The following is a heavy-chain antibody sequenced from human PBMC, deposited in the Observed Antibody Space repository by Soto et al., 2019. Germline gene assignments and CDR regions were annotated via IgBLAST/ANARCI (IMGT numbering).Heavy chain of an antibody. D-gene: IGHD1-26*01. Sequence: ASVKVSCKASGYTFTSYGISWVRQAPGQGLEWMGWISAYNGNTNYAQKLQGRVTMTTDTSTSTAYMELRSLRSDDTAVYYCARVEWGATKFGVVYWGQGTLVTVSS. CDR1: GYTFTSYG. CDR3: ARVEWGATKFGVVY. CDR2: ISAYNGNT. V-gene: IGHV1-18*01. J-gene: IGHJ4*02.